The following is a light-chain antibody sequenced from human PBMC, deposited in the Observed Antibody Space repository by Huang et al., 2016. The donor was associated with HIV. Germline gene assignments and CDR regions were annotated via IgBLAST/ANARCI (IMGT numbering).Light chain of an antibody. CDR3: QQYYSTLYT. CDR2: AAS. J-gene: IGKJ2*01. Sequence: DIQMTQSPSSLSASVGDRVTITCRASQGISNSLARYQQKPGKAPKLLLSAASRLESGVPSRFSGSGSGTDYTLTISSLQPEDFATYYCQQYYSTLYTFGQGTKLEIK. CDR1: QGISNS. V-gene: IGKV1-NL1*01.